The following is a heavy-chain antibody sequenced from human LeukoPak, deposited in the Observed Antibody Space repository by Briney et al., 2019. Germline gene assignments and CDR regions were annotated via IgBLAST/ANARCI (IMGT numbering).Heavy chain of an antibody. CDR2: INSDGSST. CDR3: ARERQWLAGVSFDI. Sequence: GGSLRLSCAASGFTFSSYWMHWVRQAPGKGLVWVSRINSDGSSTSYADSVKGRFTISRDNAKNTLYLQMNSLRAEDTAVYYCARERQWLAGVSFDIWGQGTMVTVSS. D-gene: IGHD6-19*01. V-gene: IGHV3-74*01. J-gene: IGHJ3*02. CDR1: GFTFSSYW.